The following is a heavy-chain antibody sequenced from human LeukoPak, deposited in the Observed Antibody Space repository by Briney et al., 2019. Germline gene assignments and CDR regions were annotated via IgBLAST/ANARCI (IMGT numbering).Heavy chain of an antibody. D-gene: IGHD6-19*01. J-gene: IGHJ5*02. V-gene: IGHV4-38-2*02. CDR1: NYSIRSGYY. CDR3: VRLLGYSSGWYRAGDWFDP. Sequence: SETLSLTCTVSNYSIRSGYYGGGIRQPPGQGRGWIGRGHQDGTTFYNPSLKSRVTISIDTSKNQFSLKLSSVTAADTAVYYCVRLLGYSSGWYRAGDWFDPWGQGTVVTVSS. CDR2: GHQDGTT.